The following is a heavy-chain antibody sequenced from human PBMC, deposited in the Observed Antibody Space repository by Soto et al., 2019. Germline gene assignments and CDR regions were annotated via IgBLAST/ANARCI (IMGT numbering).Heavy chain of an antibody. CDR1: GFSFRNAW. CDR3: TTDLQAYCDGTTCYAGNYYYDDMDV. Sequence: GGSLRLSCAASGFSFRNAWMSWVRQAPGKGLEWVGHIKSQGDGGTRDYAAPGKGRFTISRDDSKNTLFLQMNSLKNEDTAVYFCTTDLQAYCDGTTCYAGNYYYDDMDVWGQGTRVTVSS. J-gene: IGHJ6*02. D-gene: IGHD2-2*01. V-gene: IGHV3-15*01. CDR2: IKSQGDGGTR.